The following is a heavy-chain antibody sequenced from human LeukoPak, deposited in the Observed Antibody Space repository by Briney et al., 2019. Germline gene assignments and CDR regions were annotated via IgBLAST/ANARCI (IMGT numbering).Heavy chain of an antibody. J-gene: IGHJ5*02. Sequence: SETLSLTCTVSGGSISSYYWSWIRQPPGKGLEWIGYIYYSGSTNYNPSLKSRVTISVDTSKNQFSLKLSSVTAADTAVYYCARQGYSYGFWFDPWGQGTLVTVSS. D-gene: IGHD5-18*01. CDR2: IYYSGST. CDR3: ARQGYSYGFWFDP. CDR1: GGSISSYY. V-gene: IGHV4-59*08.